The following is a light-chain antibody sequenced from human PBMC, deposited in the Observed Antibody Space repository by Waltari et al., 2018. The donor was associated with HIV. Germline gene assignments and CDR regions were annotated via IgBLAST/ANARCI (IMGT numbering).Light chain of an antibody. Sequence: QSVLTQSPSTSGTPGQRVTISCSGSSSNVGTKTVHWYQQVPGTAPKLLIHTNGHRPSGVPDRFSASKSGASASLAISGLRSEDAADYYCAAWDASLNAPVFGGGTKLTVL. CDR1: SSNVGTKT. J-gene: IGLJ2*01. CDR3: AAWDASLNAPV. CDR2: TNG. V-gene: IGLV1-44*01.